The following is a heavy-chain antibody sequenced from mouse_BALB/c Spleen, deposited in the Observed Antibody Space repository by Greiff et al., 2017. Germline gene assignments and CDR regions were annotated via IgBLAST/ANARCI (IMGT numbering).Heavy chain of an antibody. CDR3: DACNTREGFRAMDY. Sequence: VQLKESGPELVRPGASVKLSCTASGFSFTDYYMHWVKQRPEQGLEWIGLIDPENGDTDYAPKFQGKATMTADTSSNTAYLQLSSLTSEETAVYYGDACNTREGFRAMDYGGQGTSVTVSS. V-gene: IGHV14-4*02. D-gene: IGHD3-3*01. CDR1: GFSFTDYY. J-gene: IGHJ4*01. CDR2: IDPENGDT.